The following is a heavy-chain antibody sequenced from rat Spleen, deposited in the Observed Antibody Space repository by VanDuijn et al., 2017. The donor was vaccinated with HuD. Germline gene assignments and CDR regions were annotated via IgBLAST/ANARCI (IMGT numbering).Heavy chain of an antibody. D-gene: IGHD1-11*01. J-gene: IGHJ1*01. CDR1: GFTFSDYA. CDR3: VRDGGYWYFDF. Sequence: EVQLVESAGGLVQPGGSLTFSCATSGFTFSDYAMAWVRQAPREGLEWVATIIYEGSSTYYGDTVKGRFTISRDNAESTLYLQMDSLRSEDTATYYCVRDGGYWYFDFWGPGTMVTVSS. V-gene: IGHV5-17*01. CDR2: IIYEGSST.